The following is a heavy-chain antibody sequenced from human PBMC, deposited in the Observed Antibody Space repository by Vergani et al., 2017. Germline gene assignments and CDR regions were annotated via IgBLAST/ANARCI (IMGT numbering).Heavy chain of an antibody. CDR3: AGNYFWSGYYLNGMDV. CDR2: ISAYNGNT. J-gene: IGHJ6*04. CDR1: GYTFTSYG. D-gene: IGHD3-3*01. V-gene: IGHV1-18*04. Sequence: QVQLVQSGAEVKKPGASVKVSCKASGYTFTSYGISWVRQAPGQGLEWMGWISAYNGNTNYAQKLQGRVTMTTDTSTSTAYMEPGSLRSDDTAVYYWAGNYFWSGYYLNGMDVGGEGTTVTVSS.